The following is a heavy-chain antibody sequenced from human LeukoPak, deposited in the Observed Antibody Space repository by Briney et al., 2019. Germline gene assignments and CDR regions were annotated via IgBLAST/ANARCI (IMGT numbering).Heavy chain of an antibody. Sequence: ASVKVSCKASGYTFTSYGISWVRQAPGQGLEWMGWISAYNGNTNYAQKLQGRVTMTTDTSTSTAYMELRSLRSDDTAVYYCARDRDWGGYDSNGMDVWGQGTTVTVSS. CDR2: ISAYNGNT. D-gene: IGHD5-12*01. CDR3: ARDRDWGGYDSNGMDV. J-gene: IGHJ6*02. V-gene: IGHV1-18*01. CDR1: GYTFTSYG.